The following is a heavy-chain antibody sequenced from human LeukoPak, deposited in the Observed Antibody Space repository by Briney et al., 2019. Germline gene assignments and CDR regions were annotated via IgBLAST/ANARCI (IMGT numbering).Heavy chain of an antibody. V-gene: IGHV4-59*01. Sequence: SETLSLTCTVSSGSISSYYWSWIRQPPGKGLEWIGYVYYSGRINYNPSLKSRVTISLDTSKNQFSLKLRSVTAADTAVYYCAGAYSGTYYYFDYWGQGTLVTVSS. CDR2: VYYSGRI. CDR3: AGAYSGTYYYFDY. CDR1: SGSISSYY. D-gene: IGHD1-26*01. J-gene: IGHJ4*02.